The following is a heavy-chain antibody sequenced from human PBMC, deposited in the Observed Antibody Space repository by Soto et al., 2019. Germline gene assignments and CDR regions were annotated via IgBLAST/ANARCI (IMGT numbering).Heavy chain of an antibody. D-gene: IGHD1-20*01. CDR3: TTPRRYEDY. J-gene: IGHJ4*02. CDR1: GFTFSNAW. Sequence: EVQLVESGGGLVKPGGSLRLSCAASGFTFSNAWMSWVRQAPGKGLEWVCRIKSKTDGGTTDYAAPVKGRFTISRDESKNTLYLQMNSLNTEDTAVYYCTTPRRYEDYWGQGTLVTVSS. V-gene: IGHV3-15*01. CDR2: IKSKTDGGTT.